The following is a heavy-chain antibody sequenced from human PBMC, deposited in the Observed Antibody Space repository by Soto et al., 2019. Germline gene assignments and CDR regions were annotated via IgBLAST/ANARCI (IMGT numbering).Heavy chain of an antibody. J-gene: IGHJ4*02. CDR2: ISGSGGST. D-gene: IGHD3-22*01. CDR3: AKDYDSSGYYYPPIWEFDY. CDR1: GFTFSSYA. Sequence: GSLRLSCAASGFTFSSYAMSWVRQAPGKGLEWGSAISGSGGSTYYADSVKGRFTISRDNSKNTLYLQMNSLRAEDTAVYYCAKDYDSSGYYYPPIWEFDYWGQGTLVTVSS. V-gene: IGHV3-23*01.